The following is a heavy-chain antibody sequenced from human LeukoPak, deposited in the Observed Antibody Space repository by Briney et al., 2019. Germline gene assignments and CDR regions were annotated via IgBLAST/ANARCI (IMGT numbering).Heavy chain of an antibody. CDR3: ARVTDGAAALDY. CDR2: IFYSGST. J-gene: IGHJ4*02. V-gene: IGHV4-59*01. D-gene: IGHD6-13*01. Sequence: SETLSLTCTVSGGSISSYYWSWIRQPPGKGLEWIGYIFYSGSTNYNPSLKSRVTMSIDRSKNQFSLKLSSVTAADTALYYCARVTDGAAALDYWGQGTPVTVSS. CDR1: GGSISSYY.